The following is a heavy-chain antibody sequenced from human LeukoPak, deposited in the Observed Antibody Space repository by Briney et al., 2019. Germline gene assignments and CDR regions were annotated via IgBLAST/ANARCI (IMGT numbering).Heavy chain of an antibody. CDR3: ARGGGFHFDY. J-gene: IGHJ4*02. CDR2: IYYSGTT. CDR1: GGSISSGDYY. D-gene: IGHD2-15*01. V-gene: IGHV4-30-4*01. Sequence: PSETLSLTCTVSGGSISSGDYYWSWIRQPPGKGLEWIGYIYYSGTTYYNPSLKSRVTISVNTSKNQFSLKLTSVTAADTTVYYCARGGGFHFDYWGQGTLVTVSS.